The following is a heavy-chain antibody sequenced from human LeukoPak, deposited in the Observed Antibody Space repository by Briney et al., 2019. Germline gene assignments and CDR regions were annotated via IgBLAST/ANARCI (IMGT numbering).Heavy chain of an antibody. CDR2: IYPDDSDT. V-gene: IGHV5-51*01. J-gene: IGHJ4*02. Sequence: GESLKISCKGSGYSFSNYWIACVRQMSGKGLEWMGAIYPDDSDTRYSLSFQGQVTISADKSISTAYLQWSSLKASDTAMYYCARQGYGSGHFDYWGQGTLVTVSS. D-gene: IGHD3-10*01. CDR3: ARQGYGSGHFDY. CDR1: GYSFSNYW.